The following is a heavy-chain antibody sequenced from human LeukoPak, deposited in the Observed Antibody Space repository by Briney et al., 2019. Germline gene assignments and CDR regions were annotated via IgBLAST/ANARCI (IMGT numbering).Heavy chain of an antibody. CDR2: ISSSSSYI. CDR1: GFTFSSYS. J-gene: IGHJ4*02. CDR3: ARGKPPRPYCSSTSCHRDY. D-gene: IGHD2-2*01. Sequence: GGSLRLSCAASGFTFSSYSMNWIRQAPRKGLERVSSISSSSSYIYYADSVTGRFTISRDNAKNSLYLQMNSMRAEDTAVYYCARGKPPRPYCSSTSCHRDYWGQGTLVTVSS. V-gene: IGHV3-21*01.